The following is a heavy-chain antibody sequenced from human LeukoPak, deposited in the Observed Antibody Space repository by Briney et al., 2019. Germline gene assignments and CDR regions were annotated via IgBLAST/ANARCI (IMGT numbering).Heavy chain of an antibody. Sequence: SETLSLTCTVSGGSISSGSFYWGWIRQPPGKGLEWIGGIYYSGTTYYNPSLKSRVTISIDTSKNRFSLKLSSVTAADTAVYYCARDLSSSVAFDIWGQGTMVTVSS. D-gene: IGHD6-6*01. CDR1: GGSISSGSFY. V-gene: IGHV4-39*07. CDR3: ARDLSSSVAFDI. CDR2: IYYSGTT. J-gene: IGHJ3*02.